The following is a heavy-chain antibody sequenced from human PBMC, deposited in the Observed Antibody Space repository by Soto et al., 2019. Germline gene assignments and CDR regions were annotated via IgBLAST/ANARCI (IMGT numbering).Heavy chain of an antibody. CDR3: AKDRYCSGGSCYSEWAFDI. CDR2: ISGSGGST. D-gene: IGHD2-15*01. J-gene: IGHJ3*02. CDR1: GFTFSSYA. Sequence: EVQLLESGGGLVQPGGSLRLSCAASGFTFSSYAMSWVRQAPGKGLEWVSAISGSGGSTYYADSVKGRFTISRDNSKNTLYLQMNSLRAEDTAVYYCAKDRYCSGGSCYSEWAFDIWSKRQWSPSLQ. V-gene: IGHV3-23*01.